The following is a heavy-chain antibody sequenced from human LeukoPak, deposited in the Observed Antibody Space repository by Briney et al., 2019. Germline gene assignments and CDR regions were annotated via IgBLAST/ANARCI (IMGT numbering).Heavy chain of an antibody. V-gene: IGHV1-18*01. Sequence: ASVKVSCKASGYTFKSHGISWVRQAPGQGLEWMGWISPYNGNTNYAQKFQGRVTMTTDTSTTTAYMELSRLTFDDTAIYYCARDLDYYDSGLYWGQGTLVTVSS. D-gene: IGHD3-10*01. CDR1: GYTFKSHG. CDR3: ARDLDYYDSGLY. CDR2: ISPYNGNT. J-gene: IGHJ4*02.